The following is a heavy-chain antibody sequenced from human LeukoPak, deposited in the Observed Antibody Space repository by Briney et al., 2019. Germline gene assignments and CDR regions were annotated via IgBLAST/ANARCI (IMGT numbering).Heavy chain of an antibody. V-gene: IGHV1-8*01. CDR2: RNPNSGNT. CDR3: ARGPRLSWFDP. Sequence: ASVKVSCKASGYTFTSYDIDWVRQATGQGLEWMGWRNPNSGNTGYAQKFQGRVTMTRDTSITTAYMELSSLTSEDTAVYYCARGPRLSWFDPWGQGTLVTVSS. CDR1: GYTFTSYD. D-gene: IGHD2-8*01. J-gene: IGHJ5*02.